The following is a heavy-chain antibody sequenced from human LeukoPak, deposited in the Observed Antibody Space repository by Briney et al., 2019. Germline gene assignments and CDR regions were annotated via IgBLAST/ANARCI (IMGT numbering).Heavy chain of an antibody. V-gene: IGHV1-2*02. D-gene: IGHD6-13*01. Sequence: ASVKVSCKTPGYTFTGYYIQWVRQAPGQGLEWMGYINPDSGGTNYAQEFQGRVTMTRDTSISTAYMELSRLRSDDTAVYYCARDYSSSWYVGSSGWFDPWGQGTLVTVSS. CDR1: GYTFTGYY. J-gene: IGHJ5*02. CDR2: INPDSGGT. CDR3: ARDYSSSWYVGSSGWFDP.